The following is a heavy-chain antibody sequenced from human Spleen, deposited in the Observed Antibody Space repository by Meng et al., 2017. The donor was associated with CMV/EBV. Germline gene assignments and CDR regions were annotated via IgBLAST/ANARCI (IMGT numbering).Heavy chain of an antibody. J-gene: IGHJ3*02. CDR2: ISYDGSNK. Sequence: GESLKISCAASGFTFDDYAMHWVRQAPGKGLEWVAVISYDGSNKYYADSVKGRFTISRDNSKNTLYLQMNSLRAEDTAVYYCARAAMVRGVDAFDIWGQGTMVTVSS. V-gene: IGHV3-30*04. CDR1: GFTFDDYA. CDR3: ARAAMVRGVDAFDI. D-gene: IGHD3-10*01.